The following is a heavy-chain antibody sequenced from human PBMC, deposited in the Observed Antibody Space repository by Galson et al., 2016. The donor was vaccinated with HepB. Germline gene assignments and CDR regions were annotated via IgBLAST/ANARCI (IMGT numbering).Heavy chain of an antibody. J-gene: IGHJ4*02. D-gene: IGHD1-7*01. CDR3: ARHIIVTGTRGFDF. V-gene: IGHV4-4*02. CDR2: TYHSGST. CDR1: GASISSNW. Sequence: LSLTCVVSGASISSNWWSWVRQPPGKGLEWIGETYHSGSTYLNPSLNSRVAISIDRSKNHFSLSLNSVTAADTAVYYCARHIIVTGTRGFDFWGQGILVTVSS.